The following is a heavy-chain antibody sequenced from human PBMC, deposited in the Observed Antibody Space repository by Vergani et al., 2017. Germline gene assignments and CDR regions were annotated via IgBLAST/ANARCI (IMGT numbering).Heavy chain of an antibody. Sequence: EVQLEESGGGLVLPGRSLRLSCVASGFTSAGYAMHWVRQAPGKGLVWVSGISWNSNSIGYADSVKGRFTISRDNAKNSLYLQMNSLRAEDTALYYCAKDLGTSCGGGWFDPWGQGTLVTVSS. CDR3: AKDLGTSCGGGWFDP. V-gene: IGHV3-9*02. CDR1: GFTSAGYA. D-gene: IGHD6-6*01. CDR2: ISWNSNSI. J-gene: IGHJ5*02.